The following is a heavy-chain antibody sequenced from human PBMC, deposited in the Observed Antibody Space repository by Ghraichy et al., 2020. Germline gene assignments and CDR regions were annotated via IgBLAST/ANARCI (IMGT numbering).Heavy chain of an antibody. CDR2: ISSSSSSI. D-gene: IGHD1-20*01. J-gene: IGHJ6*02. V-gene: IGHV3-21*01. CDR3: AINLYGITASYYYYGMDV. CDR1: GFTFSSYS. Sequence: GGSLRLSCAASGFTFSSYSVTWVRQAPGKGLEWVSSISSSSSSIYYADSLKGRFTISRDNAKNSLYLQMNSLRAEDTAVYYCAINLYGITASYYYYGMDVWGQGTTVTVSS.